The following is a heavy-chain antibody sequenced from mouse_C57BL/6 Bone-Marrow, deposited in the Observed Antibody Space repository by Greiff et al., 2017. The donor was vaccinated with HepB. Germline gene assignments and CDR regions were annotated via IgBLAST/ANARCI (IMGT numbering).Heavy chain of an antibody. Sequence: EVQLQQSGPELVKPGASVKMSCKASGYTFTDYNMHWVKQSHGKGLEWIGYINPNNGGTSYNQKFKGKATLTVNKSSSTAYMELRSLTSEDSAVYYCARGYYGSHWYFDVWGTGTTVTVSS. CDR2: INPNNGGT. CDR3: ARGYYGSHWYFDV. D-gene: IGHD1-1*01. J-gene: IGHJ1*03. V-gene: IGHV1-22*01. CDR1: GYTFTDYN.